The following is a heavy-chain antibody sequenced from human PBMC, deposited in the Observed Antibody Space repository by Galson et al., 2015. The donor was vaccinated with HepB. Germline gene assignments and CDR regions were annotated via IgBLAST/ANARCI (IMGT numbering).Heavy chain of an antibody. V-gene: IGHV3-7*01. Sequence: SLRLSCAASGFTFSSYWMSWVRQAPGKGLEWVANIKQDGSEKYYVDSVKGRFTISRDNAKNSLYLQMNSLRAEDTAVYYCAARRDYYGSGSFDYWGQGTLVTVSS. D-gene: IGHD3-10*01. J-gene: IGHJ4*02. CDR1: GFTFSSYW. CDR3: AARRDYYGSGSFDY. CDR2: IKQDGSEK.